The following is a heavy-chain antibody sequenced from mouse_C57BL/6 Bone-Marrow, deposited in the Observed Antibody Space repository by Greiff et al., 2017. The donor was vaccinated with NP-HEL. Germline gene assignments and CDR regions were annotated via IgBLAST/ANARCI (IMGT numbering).Heavy chain of an antibody. CDR1: GFSLTSYG. Sequence: QVQLQQSGPGLVQPSQSLSITCTVSGFSLTSYGVHWVRQSPGKGLEWLGVIWSGGSTDYNSAFISRLSISENKSKSQVFFKMSSLQADDTAIYYCATGYAMDYWGQGTSVTVST. J-gene: IGHJ4*01. CDR2: IWSGGST. V-gene: IGHV2-2*01. CDR3: ATGYAMDY.